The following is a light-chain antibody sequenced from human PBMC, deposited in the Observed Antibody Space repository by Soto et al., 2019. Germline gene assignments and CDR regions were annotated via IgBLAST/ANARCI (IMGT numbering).Light chain of an antibody. Sequence: EIVLTQSPGTLSLSPGERATLSCRASQSVSSSYLAWYQQKPGPAPRLLIYGASSRATGLPDRFSGSGAGTDFTLTSSRLEPEYSALYYCQQYGSSPDTFGQGTKVEIK. J-gene: IGKJ1*01. CDR1: QSVSSSY. CDR2: GAS. V-gene: IGKV3-20*01. CDR3: QQYGSSPDT.